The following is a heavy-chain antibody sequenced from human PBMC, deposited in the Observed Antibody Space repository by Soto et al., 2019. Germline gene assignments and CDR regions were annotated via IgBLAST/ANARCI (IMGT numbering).Heavy chain of an antibody. CDR2: IIPIFGTA. CDR3: ARDPIVGATKGHYYFDY. CDR1: GGTFSSYA. Sequence: QVQLVQSGAEVKKPGSSVKVSCKASGGTFSSYAISWVRQAPGQGLEWMGGIIPIFGTANYAQKFQGRVTITADESTSTADMELSSLRSEDTAVYYCARDPIVGATKGHYYFDYWGQGTLVTVSS. J-gene: IGHJ4*02. V-gene: IGHV1-69*01. D-gene: IGHD1-26*01.